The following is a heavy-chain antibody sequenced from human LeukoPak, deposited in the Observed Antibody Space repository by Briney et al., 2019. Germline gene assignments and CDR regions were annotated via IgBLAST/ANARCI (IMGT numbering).Heavy chain of an antibody. Sequence: AASVKVSCKASGYTFTGYYMHWVRPAPGQGLEWMGWINPNSGGTNYAQKFQGRVTMTRDTSISTAYMELSRLRSDDTAVYYCARADCSSTSCYGGRNWFDPWGQGTLVTVSS. D-gene: IGHD2-2*01. CDR3: ARADCSSTSCYGGRNWFDP. CDR1: GYTFTGYY. CDR2: INPNSGGT. J-gene: IGHJ5*02. V-gene: IGHV1-2*02.